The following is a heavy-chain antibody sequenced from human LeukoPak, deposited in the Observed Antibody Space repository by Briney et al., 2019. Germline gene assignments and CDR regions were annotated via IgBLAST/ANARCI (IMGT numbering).Heavy chain of an antibody. CDR3: VQTTGWPGFDY. CDR1: GAPISRFY. D-gene: IGHD6-19*01. V-gene: IGHV4-4*09. J-gene: IGHJ4*02. Sequence: SETLSLTCTTSGAPISRFYWSWVRQPPGKGLEWIGTIYTGVPTFFNPSLKSRVTLSVDTSKTQFSLQLASVTAADTAVYYCVQTTGWPGFDYWGQGILVTVSS. CDR2: IYTGVPT.